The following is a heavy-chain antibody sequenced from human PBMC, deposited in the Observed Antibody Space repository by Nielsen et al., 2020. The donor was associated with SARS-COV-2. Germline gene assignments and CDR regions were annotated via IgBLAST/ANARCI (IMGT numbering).Heavy chain of an antibody. CDR2: IYPGDSDM. D-gene: IGHD2-15*01. CDR3: ARQARISCFDY. CDR1: GYSFTNNW. J-gene: IGHJ4*02. V-gene: IGHV5-51*01. Sequence: GGSLRLSCKAFGYSFTNNWIGWVRQMPGRALEWMGIIYPGDSDMTYSPSFQGQVTISADKSINTAYLQWSNLKASDSAIYYCARQARISCFDYWGQGTLVTVSS.